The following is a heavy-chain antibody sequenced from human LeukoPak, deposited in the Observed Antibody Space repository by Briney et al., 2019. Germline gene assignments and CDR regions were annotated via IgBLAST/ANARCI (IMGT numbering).Heavy chain of an antibody. CDR3: ARDPSPFHSGSYLGFDP. CDR2: IYYSENT. J-gene: IGHJ5*02. V-gene: IGHV4-59*01. D-gene: IGHD1-26*01. CDR1: GGSISSYY. Sequence: SETLFLTCSVSGGSISSYYWSWIRQPPGKGLEWIGYIYYSENTNYNPSLKSRVTISVDTSKNQFSLKLSSVTAADTAVYYCARDPSPFHSGSYLGFDPWGQGTLVTVSS.